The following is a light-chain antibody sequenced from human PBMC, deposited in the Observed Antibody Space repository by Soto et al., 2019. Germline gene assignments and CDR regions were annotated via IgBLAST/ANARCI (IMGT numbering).Light chain of an antibody. J-gene: IGLJ1*01. CDR2: EVV. CDR1: KNDIGVYDF. V-gene: IGLV2-8*01. Sequence: ALTQPPSASGFPGQSVTISCTGTKNDIGVYDFVSWYQHHPGKAPRLIIYEVVQRPSGVPDRFSGSKSGNTASLTVSGLQAADEADYFCKSYAGSNTYVFGSGTKVTVL. CDR3: KSYAGSNTYV.